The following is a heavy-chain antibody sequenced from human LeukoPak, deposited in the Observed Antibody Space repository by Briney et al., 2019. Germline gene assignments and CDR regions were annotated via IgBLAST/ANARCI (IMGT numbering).Heavy chain of an antibody. CDR3: ARGAYGSGSYYNYYGMDV. CDR2: IYPDDSDT. V-gene: IGHV5-51*01. CDR1: GYSFGNRW. D-gene: IGHD3-10*01. J-gene: IGHJ6*02. Sequence: GESLKISRKGSGYSFGNRWIGWVRQMPGKGLEWMGIIYPDDSDTIYSPSFEGQVTISADKSISTAYLQWSSLKASDTAMYYCARGAYGSGSYYNYYGMDVWGQGTTVTVSS.